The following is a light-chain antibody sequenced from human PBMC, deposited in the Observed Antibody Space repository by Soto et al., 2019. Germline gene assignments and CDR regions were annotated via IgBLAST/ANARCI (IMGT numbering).Light chain of an antibody. CDR2: GAS. J-gene: IGKJ1*01. CDR1: QSVSSN. V-gene: IGKV3-15*01. CDR3: QQYNNWPRT. Sequence: EIVMTQSPATLSVSPGERATLSCRASQSVSSNLAWYQQKPGQAPRLLIYGASTRATGIPARFSGSGSVTDFTLTISSLESEDFAFYYCQQYNNWPRTFGQGTKVEIK.